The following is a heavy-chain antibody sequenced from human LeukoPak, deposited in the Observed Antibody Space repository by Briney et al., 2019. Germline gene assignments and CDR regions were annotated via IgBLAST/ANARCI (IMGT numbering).Heavy chain of an antibody. D-gene: IGHD6-13*01. V-gene: IGHV3-20*04. Sequence: GGSLRLSCAASGFTFDDYGMSWVRQAPGKGLEWVSGINWSGGSTGYADSVKGRFTISRDNAKNSLYLQMNSLRAEDTAVYYCARDPEQQKIYYFDYWGQGTLVTVSS. J-gene: IGHJ4*02. CDR1: GFTFDDYG. CDR2: INWSGGST. CDR3: ARDPEQQKIYYFDY.